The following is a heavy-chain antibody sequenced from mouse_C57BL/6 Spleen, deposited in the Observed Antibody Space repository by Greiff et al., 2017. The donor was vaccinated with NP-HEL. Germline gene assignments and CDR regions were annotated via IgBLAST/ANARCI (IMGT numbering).Heavy chain of an antibody. V-gene: IGHV14-2*01. D-gene: IGHD1-1*01. CDR2: IDPEDGET. CDR3: ASMYYDGSSPAWFAY. Sequence: EVQLQQSGAELVKPGASVKLSCTASGFNIKDYYMHWVKQRTEQGLEWIGRIDPEDGETKYAPKFQGKATITADTSSNTAYLQLSSLTSEDTAVYDCASMYYDGSSPAWFAYWGQGALVTVSA. CDR1: GFNIKDYY. J-gene: IGHJ3*01.